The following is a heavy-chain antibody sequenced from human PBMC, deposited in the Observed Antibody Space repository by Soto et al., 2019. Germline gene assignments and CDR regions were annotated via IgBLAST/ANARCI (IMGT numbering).Heavy chain of an antibody. CDR1: GGSISSGGYY. Sequence: PSETLSLTCTVSGGSISSGGYYWSWIRQHPGKGLEWIGYIYYSGSTYYNPSLKSRVTISVDTSKNQFSLKLSSVTAADTAVYYCASRPITMVRGVSSSWFDPWGQGTLVTVSS. CDR3: ASRPITMVRGVSSSWFDP. CDR2: IYYSGST. V-gene: IGHV4-31*03. J-gene: IGHJ5*02. D-gene: IGHD3-10*01.